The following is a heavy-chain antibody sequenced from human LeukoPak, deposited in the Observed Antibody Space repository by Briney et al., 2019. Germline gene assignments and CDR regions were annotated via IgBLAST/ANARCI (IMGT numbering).Heavy chain of an antibody. CDR2: IIPIFGTA. CDR1: GGTFSSYA. Sequence: SVKVSCKASGGTFSSYAISWVRQTPGQGLEWMGGIIPIFGTANYAQKFQGRVTITADESTSTAYMELSSLRSEDTAVYYCARPYVTDPHHALDIWGQGTMVTVSS. V-gene: IGHV1-69*13. D-gene: IGHD3-16*01. J-gene: IGHJ3*02. CDR3: ARPYVTDPHHALDI.